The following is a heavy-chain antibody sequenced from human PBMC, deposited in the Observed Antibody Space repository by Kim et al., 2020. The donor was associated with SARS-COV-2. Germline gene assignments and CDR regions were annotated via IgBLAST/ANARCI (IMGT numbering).Heavy chain of an antibody. CDR3: ARRITPKTTNARPFDY. Sequence: SETLSLTCAVYGGSFSGYYWSWIRQPPGKGLEWIGEINHSGSTNYNPSLKSRVTISVDTSKNQFSLKLSSVTAADTAVYYCARRITPKTTNARPFDYWGQGTLVTVSS. V-gene: IGHV4-34*01. D-gene: IGHD6-6*01. CDR1: GGSFSGYY. CDR2: INHSGST. J-gene: IGHJ4*02.